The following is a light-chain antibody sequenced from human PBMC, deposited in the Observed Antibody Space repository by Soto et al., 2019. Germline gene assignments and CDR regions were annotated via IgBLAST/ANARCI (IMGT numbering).Light chain of an antibody. CDR3: SSYTSNTTPYV. V-gene: IGLV2-14*01. CDR1: SSEVGAYNY. J-gene: IGLJ1*01. CDR2: DVT. Sequence: QSALTQPASVSGSPGQSIAISCTGTSSEVGAYNYVSWYQQHPGKVPKLVIYDVTNRPSGVSDRFSGSKSGNTASLTISGLQAEDEAEYYCSSYTSNTTPYVFGTGTKLTVL.